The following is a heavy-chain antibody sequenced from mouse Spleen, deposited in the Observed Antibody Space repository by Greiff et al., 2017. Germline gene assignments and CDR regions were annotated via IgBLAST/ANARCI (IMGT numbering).Heavy chain of an antibody. CDR1: GFTFSSYA. V-gene: IGHV5-9*04. J-gene: IGHJ2*01. CDR2: ISSGGGNT. Sequence: EVKLVESGGGLVKLGGSLKLSCAASGFTFSSYAMSWVRQTPEKRLEWVATISSGGGNTYYPDSVKGRFTISRDNAKNTLYLQMSSLKSEDTAMYYCARHEAARAMYYFDYWGQGTTLTVSS. D-gene: IGHD3-1*01. CDR3: ARHEAARAMYYFDY.